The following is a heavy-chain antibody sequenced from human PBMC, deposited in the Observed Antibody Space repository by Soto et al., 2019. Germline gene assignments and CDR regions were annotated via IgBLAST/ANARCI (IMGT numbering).Heavy chain of an antibody. CDR3: ARGFGYDILTGANDVFEI. D-gene: IGHD3-9*01. Sequence: QVQLVESGGGVVQPGRSLRLSCAASGFTCSTYAIHWVRQAPGNGLGWVAVISSHANNEYYAESVRSRFTISRDKSKNTLYLQMNSLAAEDASMYYCARGFGYDILTGANDVFEIWGQGTRVTVSS. J-gene: IGHJ3*02. V-gene: IGHV3-30-3*01. CDR1: GFTCSTYA. CDR2: ISSHANNE.